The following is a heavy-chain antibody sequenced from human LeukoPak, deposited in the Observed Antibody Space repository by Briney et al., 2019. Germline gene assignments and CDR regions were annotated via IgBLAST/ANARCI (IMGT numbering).Heavy chain of an antibody. V-gene: IGHV1-69*13. J-gene: IGHJ4*02. D-gene: IGHD4-17*01. CDR2: IIPIFGTA. CDR1: GGTFSSYA. CDR3: ARESDYGDYVRIFDY. Sequence: GASVTVSCKASGGTFSSYAISWVRQAPGQGLEWMGGIIPIFGTANYAQKFQGRVTITADESTSTAYMELSSLRSEDTAVYYCARESDYGDYVRIFDYWGQGTLVTVSS.